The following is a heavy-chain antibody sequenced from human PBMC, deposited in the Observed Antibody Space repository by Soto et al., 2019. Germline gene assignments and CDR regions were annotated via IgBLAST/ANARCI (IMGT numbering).Heavy chain of an antibody. Sequence: QVQLVESGGGVVQPGRSLRLSCAASGFTFSSYAMHWVRQAPGKGLEWVAVISYDGSKKYYADSVKGRFTISRDNSKNTLYLQMHRMRAEDTAVYYCARDSYSIAAAGRGYYYYYGMDVWGQGTTVTVSS. J-gene: IGHJ6*02. CDR3: ARDSYSIAAAGRGYYYYYGMDV. CDR2: ISYDGSKK. D-gene: IGHD6-13*01. V-gene: IGHV3-30-3*01. CDR1: GFTFSSYA.